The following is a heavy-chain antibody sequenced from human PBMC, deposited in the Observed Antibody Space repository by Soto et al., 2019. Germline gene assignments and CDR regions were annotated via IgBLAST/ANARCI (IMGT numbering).Heavy chain of an antibody. CDR3: AGWGGHDYND. J-gene: IGHJ4*02. CDR2: IRPDGTET. Sequence: EVQLVQSGGGLVQPGGSLRLSCVGSGFTFTDFYMNWVRQAPGKGLEWVANIRPDGTETNYVESVRGRFTTSRDNAKNSLFRQMNSLRADDTALSYCAGWGGHDYNDGGQGILVTVSS. CDR1: GFTFTDFY. D-gene: IGHD4-4*01. V-gene: IGHV3-7*03.